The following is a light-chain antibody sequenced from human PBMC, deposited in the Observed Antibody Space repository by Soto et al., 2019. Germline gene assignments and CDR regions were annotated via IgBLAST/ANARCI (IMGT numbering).Light chain of an antibody. J-gene: IGLJ1*01. V-gene: IGLV2-14*01. Sequence: QSVLTQPASVSGSPGQSITISCTGTSSDVGGYNYVCWYQHHPGKAPKLIISEASNRPSGVSDRFSGSKSGNTASLTISGLQPEDEAHYYCTSFTSSTTYVFGTAPNVTVL. CDR3: TSFTSSTTYV. CDR2: EAS. CDR1: SSDVGGYNY.